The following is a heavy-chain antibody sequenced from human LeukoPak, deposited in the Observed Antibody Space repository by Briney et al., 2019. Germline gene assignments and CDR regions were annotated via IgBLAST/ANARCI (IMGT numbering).Heavy chain of an antibody. CDR2: IWYDGSNK. CDR3: ARDPRVLSAFDI. D-gene: IGHD4/OR15-4a*01. Sequence: PGGSLRLSCAASGFTFSSHGMHWVRQAPGKGLEWVAVIWYDGSNKYYADSVKGRFTISRDNSKNTLDLQMNSLRAEDTAVYYCARDPRVLSAFDIWGQGTMVIVSS. V-gene: IGHV3-33*01. CDR1: GFTFSSHG. J-gene: IGHJ3*02.